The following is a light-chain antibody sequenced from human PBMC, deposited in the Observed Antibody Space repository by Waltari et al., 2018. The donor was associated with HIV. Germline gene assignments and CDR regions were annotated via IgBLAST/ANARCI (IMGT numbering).Light chain of an antibody. CDR3: CAYAGSTTYVI. J-gene: IGLJ2*01. V-gene: IGLV2-23*02. Sequence: QSALTQPASVSGSPGQSITISCTGTSSDVGGYNLVSWYQQHPGKAPKLMIYEVSTRPSGCSNLFSGPKSGNTASLTISGLQAEDEADYYCCAYAGSTTYVIFGGGTKLTVL. CDR2: EVS. CDR1: SSDVGGYNL.